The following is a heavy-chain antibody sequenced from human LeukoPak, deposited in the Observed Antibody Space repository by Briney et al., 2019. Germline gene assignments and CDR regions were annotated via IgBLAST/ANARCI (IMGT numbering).Heavy chain of an antibody. Sequence: GGSLRLSCAASAFTFSDYYMSWIRQAPGKGLEWVSYIGSSGSTTYYADSVKGRFTISRDNAKNTLYLQMHSLRAEDTAVYYCARMVRYSGNYCYYGMDVWGHGSTVTVSS. CDR3: ARMVRYSGNYCYYGMDV. CDR2: IGSSGSTT. J-gene: IGHJ6*02. V-gene: IGHV3-11*01. CDR1: AFTFSDYY. D-gene: IGHD3-9*01.